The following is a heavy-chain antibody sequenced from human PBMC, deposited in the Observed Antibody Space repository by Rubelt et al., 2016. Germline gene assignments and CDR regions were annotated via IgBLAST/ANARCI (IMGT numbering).Heavy chain of an antibody. CDR3: VRLPGYCTSTSCYGNYVMDV. Sequence: QVQLQQWGAGLLKPSETLSLTCAVYGESFSGYYWTWIRQPPGKGLEWIGDFSHSGGTNYNPSLKSRVTISLETSKNQFSLKLASVPAADTAVYYCVRLPGYCTSTSCYGNYVMDVWGQGTTVTVSS. CDR1: GESFSGYY. D-gene: IGHD2-2*01. J-gene: IGHJ6*02. CDR2: FSHSGGT. V-gene: IGHV4-34*01.